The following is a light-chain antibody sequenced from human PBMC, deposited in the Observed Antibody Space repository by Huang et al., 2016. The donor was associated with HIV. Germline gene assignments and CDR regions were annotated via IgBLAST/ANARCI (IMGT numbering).Light chain of an antibody. J-gene: IGKJ4*01. V-gene: IGKV3-11*01. Sequence: EIVLTQSPATLSLSPGERATLSCRASQSVSSSLAWYQQKPGQAPRLLIYDASNRATGIPARFRGSGSGTDFTLTISSLEPEDFAVYYCQQRSNWPLTFGGGTKVDIK. CDR2: DAS. CDR1: QSVSSS. CDR3: QQRSNWPLT.